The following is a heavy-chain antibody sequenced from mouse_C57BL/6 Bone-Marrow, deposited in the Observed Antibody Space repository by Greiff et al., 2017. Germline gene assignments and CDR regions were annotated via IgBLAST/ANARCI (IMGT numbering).Heavy chain of an antibody. CDR2: IHPNSGST. J-gene: IGHJ4*01. V-gene: IGHV1-64*01. Sequence: VQLQQPGAELVKPGASVKLSCKASGYTFTSYWMHWVKQRPGQGLEWIGMIHPNSGSTNYNEKFKSKATLTVDQSSSTAYMQLSSLTSEDSAVYDCATTVGYAMDYWGQGTSVTVSS. D-gene: IGHD1-1*01. CDR3: ATTVGYAMDY. CDR1: GYTFTSYW.